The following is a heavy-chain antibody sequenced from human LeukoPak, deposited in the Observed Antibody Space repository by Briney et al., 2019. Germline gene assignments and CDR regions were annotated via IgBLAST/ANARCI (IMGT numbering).Heavy chain of an antibody. CDR2: IYHSGIT. CDR3: ARNGYGSEYFQH. V-gene: IGHV4-4*02. J-gene: IGHJ1*01. CDR1: GDSISSSNW. Sequence: TSGTLSLTCAVSGDSISSSNWWSWVRQPPGKGLEWIGEIYHSGITKYNPSLKSRVTISVDKSKNQFSLKLSSVTAADTAVYYCARNGYGSEYFQHWGQGTLVTVSS. D-gene: IGHD5-18*01.